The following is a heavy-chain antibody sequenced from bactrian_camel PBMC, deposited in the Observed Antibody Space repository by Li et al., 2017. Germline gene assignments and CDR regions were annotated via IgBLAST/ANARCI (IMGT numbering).Heavy chain of an antibody. CDR1: APTFRRDA. V-gene: IGHV3S40*01. J-gene: IGHJ4*01. CDR3: ANTVAGSPYY. D-gene: IGHD6*01. CDR2: INSNGGTT. Sequence: VQLVESGGGRVQPGESLRLSCAASAPTFRRDAMMWVRQAQGKGLEWVSGINSNGGTTYYNDSVKGRFTISRDNAKNMVYLHLNSLKTEDMAMYYCANTVAGSPYYWGQGTQVTVS.